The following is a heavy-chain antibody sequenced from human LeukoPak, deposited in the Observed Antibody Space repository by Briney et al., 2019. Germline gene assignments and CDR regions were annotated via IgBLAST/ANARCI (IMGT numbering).Heavy chain of an antibody. D-gene: IGHD3-10*01. J-gene: IGHJ4*02. CDR2: LYYSGST. Sequence: SDTLPLTHTLSGVSNNSSSYYWRWLRHPPEKPLEWIGRLYYSGSTYYTPSLKSRLHISVDTSKTQFSLKLSSVTAAHTAVYFCAHDSGRSPLLYLGQGTQVTVCS. V-gene: IGHV4-39*01. CDR1: GVSNNSSSYY. CDR3: AHDSGRSPLLY.